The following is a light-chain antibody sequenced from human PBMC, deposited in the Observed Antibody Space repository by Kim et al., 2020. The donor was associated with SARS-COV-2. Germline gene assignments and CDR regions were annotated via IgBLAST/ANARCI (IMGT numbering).Light chain of an antibody. Sequence: EIVLTQSPGTLSFSPGERATLSCRASQSVSSNYLAWYQQKPGQAPGLLIYGASTRATGIPDRFSGSGSGTDFTLTISRLEPEDFAVYYCEQYGNSPRTFDQGTKVDIK. CDR1: QSVSSNY. CDR3: EQYGNSPRT. CDR2: GAS. J-gene: IGKJ1*01. V-gene: IGKV3-20*01.